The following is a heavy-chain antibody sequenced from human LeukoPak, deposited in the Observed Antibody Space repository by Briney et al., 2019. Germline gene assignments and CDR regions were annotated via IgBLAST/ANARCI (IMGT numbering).Heavy chain of an antibody. V-gene: IGHV4-39*07. D-gene: IGHD6-13*01. CDR1: GGSISSSSYY. Sequence: SETLSLTCTVSGGSISSSSYYWGRIRQPPGKGLEWIGSIYYSGSTYYNPSLKSRVTISVDTSKNQFSLKLSSVTAADTAVYYCARSRQQLAEGYMDVWGKGTTVTVSS. CDR3: ARSRQQLAEGYMDV. CDR2: IYYSGST. J-gene: IGHJ6*03.